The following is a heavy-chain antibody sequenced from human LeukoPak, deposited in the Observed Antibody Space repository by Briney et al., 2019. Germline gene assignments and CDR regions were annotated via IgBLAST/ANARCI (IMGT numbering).Heavy chain of an antibody. Sequence: SETLSLTCTVSGGSISSGSYYWSWIRRPAGKGLEWIGRIYTSGSTNYNPSLKSRVTISVDTSKNQFSLKLGSVTAADTAVYYCARMLRQQLANFDYWGQGTLVTVSS. CDR1: GGSISSGSYY. D-gene: IGHD6-13*01. CDR3: ARMLRQQLANFDY. CDR2: IYTSGST. J-gene: IGHJ4*02. V-gene: IGHV4-61*02.